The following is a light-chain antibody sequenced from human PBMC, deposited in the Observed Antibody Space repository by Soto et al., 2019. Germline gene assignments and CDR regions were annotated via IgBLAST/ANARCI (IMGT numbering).Light chain of an antibody. CDR1: QSVSSSY. CDR3: QQYGSSPTIT. V-gene: IGKV3-20*01. CDR2: GAS. Sequence: EIVLTQSPGTLSLSPGERATLSCRASQSVSSSYLAWYQQKPRQAPRLLIYGASSRATGIPDSFSGSGSGTDFTLTISRLEPEDFAVYYCQQYGSSPTITFGQGTRLEIK. J-gene: IGKJ5*01.